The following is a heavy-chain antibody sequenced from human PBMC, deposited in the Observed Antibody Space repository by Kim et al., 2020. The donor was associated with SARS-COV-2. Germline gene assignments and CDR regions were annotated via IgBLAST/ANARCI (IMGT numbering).Heavy chain of an antibody. Sequence: GGSLTLSCAASGFTFSSYAMSWVRQAPGKGLEWVSAISGSGGSTYYADSVKGRFTISRDNSKNTLYLQMNSLRAEDTAVYYCAKATHHYDILTGYYRRLYYFDYWGQGTLVTVSS. CDR1: GFTFSSYA. V-gene: IGHV3-23*01. J-gene: IGHJ4*02. D-gene: IGHD3-9*01. CDR2: ISGSGGST. CDR3: AKATHHYDILTGYYRRLYYFDY.